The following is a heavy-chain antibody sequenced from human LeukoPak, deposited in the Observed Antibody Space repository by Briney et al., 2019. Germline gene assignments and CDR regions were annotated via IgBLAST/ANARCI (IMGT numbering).Heavy chain of an antibody. CDR2: ISYDGSNK. D-gene: IGHD3-3*01. CDR1: GFTFSSYG. Sequence: GRSLRLSCAASGFTFSSYGMHWVRQAPGKGLEWVAVISYDGSNKYYADSVKGRFTISRDNAKNSLYLQMNSLRAEDTAVYYCARDDYDFWSGYYVYWGQGTLVTVSS. CDR3: ARDDYDFWSGYYVY. V-gene: IGHV3-30*03. J-gene: IGHJ4*02.